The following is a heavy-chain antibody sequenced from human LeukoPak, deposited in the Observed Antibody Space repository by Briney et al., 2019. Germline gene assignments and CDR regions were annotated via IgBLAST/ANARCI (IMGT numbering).Heavy chain of an antibody. CDR1: GGSVSSSSYY. Sequence: SETLSLTCTVSGGSVSSSSYYWGWIRQPPGKGLEWIGSIYYSGGTYYNPSLESRVAISVDTSKNQFSLKLSSVTAADTAVYYCARLRGWQQLAYFDYWGQGTLVTVSS. V-gene: IGHV4-39*01. CDR3: ARLRGWQQLAYFDY. J-gene: IGHJ4*02. D-gene: IGHD6-13*01. CDR2: IYYSGGT.